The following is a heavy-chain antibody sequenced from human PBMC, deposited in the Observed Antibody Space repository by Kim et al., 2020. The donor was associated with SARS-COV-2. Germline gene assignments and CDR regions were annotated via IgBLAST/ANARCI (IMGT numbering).Heavy chain of an antibody. V-gene: IGHV3-30*18. CDR3: AKEKSVRTIDDGFDI. D-gene: IGHD2-15*01. CDR2: IARDGSSS. J-gene: IGHJ3*02. CDR1: GFSFSTYG. Sequence: GGSLRLSCVASGFSFSTYGMNWVRQAPGTGLEWVAVIARDGSSSHYLDSVKGRFTISRDNSKNTLYLQMNTLRPEDTAVYFCAKEKSVRTIDDGFDIWGQATLVAVSS.